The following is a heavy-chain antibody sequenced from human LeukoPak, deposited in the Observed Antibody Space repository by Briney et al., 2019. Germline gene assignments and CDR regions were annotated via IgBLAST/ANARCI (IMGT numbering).Heavy chain of an antibody. CDR2: IHYSENT. CDR3: ARDRRWELLHAFDI. Sequence: PSETLSLTCTVSGGSISSYFWSWIRQPPGKGLEWIAYIHYSENTNYNPSLKSRVTISVDTSKNQFSLKLSSVTAADTAMYYCARDRRWELLHAFDIWGQGTMVTVSS. D-gene: IGHD1-26*01. J-gene: IGHJ3*02. CDR1: GGSISSYF. V-gene: IGHV4-59*01.